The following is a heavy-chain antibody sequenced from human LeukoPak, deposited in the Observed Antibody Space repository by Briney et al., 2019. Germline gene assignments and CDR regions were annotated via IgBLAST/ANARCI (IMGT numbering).Heavy chain of an antibody. D-gene: IGHD3-9*01. J-gene: IGHJ3*02. CDR3: ARSTYYDILTGHRGDDAFDI. CDR1: GGTFSSYA. V-gene: IGHV1-69*06. Sequence: ASVKVSCKASGGTFSSYAISWVRQAPGQGLEWMGGIIPIFGTANYAQKFQGRVTITADKSTSTAYMELSSLRSEDTAVYYCARSTYYDILTGHRGDDAFDIWGQGTMVTVSS. CDR2: IIPIFGTA.